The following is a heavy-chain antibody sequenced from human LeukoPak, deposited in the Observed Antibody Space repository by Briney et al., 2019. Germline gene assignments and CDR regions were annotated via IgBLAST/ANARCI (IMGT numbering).Heavy chain of an antibody. CDR1: GGTFSSYA. CDR2: IIPIFGTA. V-gene: IGHV1-69*05. CDR3: ARAHSSSWQAYYYYYMDV. Sequence: SVKVSCKASGGTFSSYAISWVRRAPGQGLEWMGGIIPIFGTANYAQKFQGRVTITTDESTSTAYMELSSLRSEDTAVYYCARAHSSSWQAYYYYYMDVWGKGTTVTVSS. D-gene: IGHD6-13*01. J-gene: IGHJ6*03.